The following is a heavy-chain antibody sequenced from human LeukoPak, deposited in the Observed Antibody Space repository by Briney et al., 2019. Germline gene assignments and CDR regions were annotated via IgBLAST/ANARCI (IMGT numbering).Heavy chain of an antibody. V-gene: IGHV4-34*01. CDR1: GGSFSGYY. J-gene: IGHJ5*02. CDR2: INHSGST. D-gene: IGHD3-3*01. CDR3: TRGFGWFDP. Sequence: SETLSLTCAVYGGSFSGYYWSWIRQPPVKGLEWIGEINHSGSTNYNPSLKSRVTISVDTSKNQSSLKLSSVTAADTAVYYCTRGFGWFDPWGQGTLVTVSS.